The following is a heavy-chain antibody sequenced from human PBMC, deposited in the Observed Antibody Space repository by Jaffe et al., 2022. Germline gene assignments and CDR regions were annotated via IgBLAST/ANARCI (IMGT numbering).Heavy chain of an antibody. D-gene: IGHD6-13*01. J-gene: IGHJ6*03. CDR3: ARDAPGTGYSSSWYYYYYYMDV. CDR1: GFTFSSYW. CDR2: IKQDGSEK. V-gene: IGHV3-7*01. Sequence: EVQLVESGGGLVQPGGSLRLSCAASGFTFSSYWMSWVRQAPGKGLEWVANIKQDGSEKYYVDSVKGRFTISRDNAKNSLYLQMNSLRAEDTAVYYCARDAPGTGYSSSWYYYYYYMDVWGKGTTVTVSS.